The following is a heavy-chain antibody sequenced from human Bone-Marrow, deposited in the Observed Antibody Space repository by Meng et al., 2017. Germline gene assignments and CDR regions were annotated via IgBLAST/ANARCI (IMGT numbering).Heavy chain of an antibody. V-gene: IGHV3-74*01. Sequence: GESLKISCAASGFSLSNYWVHWVRQAPKKGLVWVSRINSDGRSINYADSVKGRFTISRDNAKNTLYLEMNSLRADDTAVYYCVRDDCSSTSCYADAFDLWGQGTMVTVSS. CDR1: GFSLSNYW. J-gene: IGHJ3*01. CDR3: VRDDCSSTSCYADAFDL. D-gene: IGHD2-2*01. CDR2: INSDGRSI.